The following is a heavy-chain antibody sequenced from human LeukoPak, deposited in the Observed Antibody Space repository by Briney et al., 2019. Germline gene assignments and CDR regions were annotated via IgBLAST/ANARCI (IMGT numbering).Heavy chain of an antibody. CDR3: ASAREYCGSAECYEYFQH. J-gene: IGHJ1*01. Sequence: GGSLRLSCAASGFAFRSYTMSWVRQSPGKGLEWVSVIYSGGSTYYADSVNGRFTISRDNSRNTLLLQMNSLRAEDTALYYCASAREYCGSAECYEYFQHWGQGTLVTVSS. V-gene: IGHV3-53*01. CDR2: IYSGGST. D-gene: IGHD2-21*01. CDR1: GFAFRSYT.